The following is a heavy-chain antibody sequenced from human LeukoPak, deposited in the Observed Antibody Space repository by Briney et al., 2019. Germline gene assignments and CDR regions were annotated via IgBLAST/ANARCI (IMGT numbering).Heavy chain of an antibody. CDR3: ARDSYCSGTICIQSGY. CDR2: ISSSGSTI. Sequence: GGSLRLSCAASGFTFSDYYMSWIRQAPGKGLEWVSYISSSGSTIYYADSVKGRFTISRDNAKNSLYLQMNGLRAEDTAVYYCARDSYCSGTICIQSGYWGQGTLVTVSS. CDR1: GFTFSDYY. D-gene: IGHD2-2*01. J-gene: IGHJ4*02. V-gene: IGHV3-11*04.